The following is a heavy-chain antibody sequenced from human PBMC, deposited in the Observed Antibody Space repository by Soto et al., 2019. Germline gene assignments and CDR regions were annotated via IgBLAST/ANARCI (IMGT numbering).Heavy chain of an antibody. CDR1: GGTFSSYA. Sequence: GASVKVSCKASGGTFSSYAISWVRQAPGQGLEWMGGIIPIFGTANYAQKFQGRVTITADESTSTAYMELSSLRSEDTAVYYCARSDDDYGGDDYWGQGTLVTVSS. V-gene: IGHV1-69*13. CDR2: IIPIFGTA. CDR3: ARSDDDYGGDDY. D-gene: IGHD4-17*01. J-gene: IGHJ4*02.